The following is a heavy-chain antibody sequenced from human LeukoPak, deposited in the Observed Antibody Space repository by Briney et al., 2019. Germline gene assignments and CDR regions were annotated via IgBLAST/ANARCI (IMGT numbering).Heavy chain of an antibody. D-gene: IGHD6-19*01. J-gene: IGHJ4*02. CDR3: ARRSGIAVAGAFDY. CDR2: IKQDGSEK. CDR1: GFTFSRSW. V-gene: IGHV3-7*03. Sequence: GGSLRLSCAASGFTFSRSWMHWVRQAPGKGLEWVASIKQDGSEKYYVDSVKGRFTISRDNAKNSLYLQMNSLRAEDTAVYYCARRSGIAVAGAFDYWGQGTLVTVSS.